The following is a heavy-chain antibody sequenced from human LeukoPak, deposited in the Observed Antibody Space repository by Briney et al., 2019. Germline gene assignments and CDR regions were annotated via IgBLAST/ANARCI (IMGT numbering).Heavy chain of an antibody. D-gene: IGHD3-10*01. Sequence: GGSLRLSCAASGFTVSSNYMSWVRQAPGKGLEWVSIIYSSGNTYYTDSVKGRFTISRDNSKNTLYLQMNSLRAEDTAVYYCAREALGGGGYWGQGTLVTVSS. CDR1: GFTVSSNY. J-gene: IGHJ4*02. CDR3: AREALGGGGY. V-gene: IGHV3-66*01. CDR2: IYSSGNT.